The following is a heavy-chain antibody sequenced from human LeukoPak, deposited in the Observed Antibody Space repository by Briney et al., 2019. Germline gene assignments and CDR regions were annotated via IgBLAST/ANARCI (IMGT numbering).Heavy chain of an antibody. J-gene: IGHJ4*02. CDR3: ARDLFSEIPIAVAASGVDY. D-gene: IGHD6-19*01. CDR2: ISSSGSTI. CDR1: GFTFSSYE. Sequence: GGSLRLSCAASGFTFSSYEMNWVRQAPGKGLEWVSYISSSGSTIYYADSVKVRFTISRDNAKNSLYLQMNSLRAEDTAVYYCARDLFSEIPIAVAASGVDYWGQGTLVTVSS. V-gene: IGHV3-48*03.